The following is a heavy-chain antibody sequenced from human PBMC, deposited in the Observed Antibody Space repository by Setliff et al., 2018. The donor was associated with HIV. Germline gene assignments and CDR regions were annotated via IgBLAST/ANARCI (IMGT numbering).Heavy chain of an antibody. Sequence: ASVKVSCKASGYTFTSYAMHWVRQAPGQRLEWMGWINAGNGNTKYSQKFQGRVTITRDTFASIAYMELSSLRSEDTAVYYCARPDSRWYARGRDPLYGLDVWGQGTTVTVSS. CDR2: INAGNGNT. D-gene: IGHD6-13*01. V-gene: IGHV1-3*01. J-gene: IGHJ6*02. CDR1: GYTFTSYA. CDR3: ARPDSRWYARGRDPLYGLDV.